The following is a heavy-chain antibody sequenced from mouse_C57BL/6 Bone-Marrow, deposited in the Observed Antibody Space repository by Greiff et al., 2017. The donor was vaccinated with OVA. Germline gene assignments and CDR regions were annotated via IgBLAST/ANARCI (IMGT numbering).Heavy chain of an antibody. CDR3: ANGLLRAWFAY. Sequence: EVKLVESGPVLVKPGASVKMSCKASGYTFTDYYMNWVKQSHGKSLEWIGVINPYNGGTSYNQKFKGKATLTVDKSSSTAYMELNSLTSEDSAVYYCANGLLRAWFAYWGQGTLVTVSA. D-gene: IGHD2-3*01. CDR1: GYTFTDYY. CDR2: INPYNGGT. V-gene: IGHV1-19*01. J-gene: IGHJ3*01.